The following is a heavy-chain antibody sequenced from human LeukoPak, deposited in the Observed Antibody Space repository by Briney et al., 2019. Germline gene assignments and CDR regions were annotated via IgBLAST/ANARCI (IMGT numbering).Heavy chain of an antibody. CDR1: GFTFSTYT. J-gene: IGHJ4*02. CDR3: ANLYGDYPDY. V-gene: IGHV3-30*04. D-gene: IGHD4/OR15-4a*01. Sequence: PGGSLRLSCAASGFTFSTYTMHWVRQAPGKGLEWVAVISYDDNEKSYADSVKGRFTISRDNSKNMLYLQMNSLRAEDTAVYYCANLYGDYPDYWGQGTLVTVSS. CDR2: ISYDDNEK.